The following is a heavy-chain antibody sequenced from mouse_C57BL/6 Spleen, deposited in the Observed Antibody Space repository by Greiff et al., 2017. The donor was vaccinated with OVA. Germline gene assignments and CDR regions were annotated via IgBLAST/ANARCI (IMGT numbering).Heavy chain of an antibody. D-gene: IGHD2-12*01. CDR1: GYTFTSYW. J-gene: IGHJ1*03. Sequence: QVQLKQPGAELVRPGSSVKLSCKASGYTFTSYWIHWVKQRPIQGLEWIGNIDPSDSETHYNQKFKDKATLTVDKSSSTAYMQLSSLTSEDSAVYYCARALYPYWYFDVWGTGTTVTVSS. V-gene: IGHV1-52*01. CDR3: ARALYPYWYFDV. CDR2: IDPSDSET.